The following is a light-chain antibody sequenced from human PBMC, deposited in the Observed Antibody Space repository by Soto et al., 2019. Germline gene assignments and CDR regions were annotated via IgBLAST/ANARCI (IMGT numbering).Light chain of an antibody. CDR1: QEVSQW. V-gene: IGKV1-5*03. J-gene: IGKJ2*01. CDR3: QQYDSDSYT. CDR2: KAS. Sequence: DIQMTQSPSTLSASVGDRVIITCRASQEVSQWLAWYQQKPGKAPKLLIYKASQLESGVPSRFSGRGSGTEFTLTIRDLQPDDFATYFCQQYDSDSYTFGHGTKLDIK.